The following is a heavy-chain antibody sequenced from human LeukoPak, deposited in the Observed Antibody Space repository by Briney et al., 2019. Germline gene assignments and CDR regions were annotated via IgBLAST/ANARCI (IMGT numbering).Heavy chain of an antibody. CDR3: ATYAGTSSKYFQH. D-gene: IGHD3-10*01. V-gene: IGHV5-51*01. J-gene: IGHJ1*01. Sequence: RGGSLKISCKGSGYSFTNNWIGWVRQMPGKGLEWMGIILPGDSDTRYSPSFQGQVTISADESINTAYVQWSSLKASDTAMYYCATYAGTSSKYFQHWGQGTLVTVSS. CDR1: GYSFTNNW. CDR2: ILPGDSDT.